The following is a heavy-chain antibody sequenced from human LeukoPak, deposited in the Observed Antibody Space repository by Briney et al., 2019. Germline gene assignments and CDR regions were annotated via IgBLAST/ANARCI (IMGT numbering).Heavy chain of an antibody. CDR2: ISAYNGNT. CDR3: AREQYYYDSSGTRGVFDY. V-gene: IGHV1-18*01. CDR1: GYTFTSYG. D-gene: IGHD3-22*01. J-gene: IGHJ4*02. Sequence: ASVKVSCKASGYTFTSYGISWVRQAPGQGLEWMGWISAYNGNTNYAQKLQGRVTMTTDTSTSTAYMELRSLRSEDTAVYYCAREQYYYDSSGTRGVFDYWGQGTLVTVSS.